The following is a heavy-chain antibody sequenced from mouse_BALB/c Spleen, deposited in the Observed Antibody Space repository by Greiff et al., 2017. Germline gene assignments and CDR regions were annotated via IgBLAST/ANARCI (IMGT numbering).Heavy chain of an antibody. CDR1: GFTFSSYA. CDR2: ISSGGST. Sequence: EVMLVESGGGLVKPEGSLKLSCAASGFTFSSYAMSWVRQTPEKRLEWVASISSGGSTYYPDSVKGRFTISRDNARNILYLQMSSLRSEDTAMYYCAFYGYAMDYWGQGTSVTVSS. V-gene: IGHV5-6-5*01. CDR3: AFYGYAMDY. D-gene: IGHD1-1*01. J-gene: IGHJ4*01.